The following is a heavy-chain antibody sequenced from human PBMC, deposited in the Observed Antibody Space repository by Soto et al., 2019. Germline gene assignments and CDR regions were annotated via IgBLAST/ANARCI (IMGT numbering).Heavy chain of an antibody. Sequence: PGESLKISCKGSVYSFTSFWIGWVRQMPGKGLEWMGIIYPGDSDTTYSPSFQGQVTISADKSISTAYLQWSSLKASDTAMYYCARLYYHDRSGSGYFEYWGQGTLVTVSS. D-gene: IGHD3-22*01. J-gene: IGHJ4*02. CDR2: IYPGDSDT. CDR1: VYSFTSFW. V-gene: IGHV5-51*01. CDR3: ARLYYHDRSGSGYFEY.